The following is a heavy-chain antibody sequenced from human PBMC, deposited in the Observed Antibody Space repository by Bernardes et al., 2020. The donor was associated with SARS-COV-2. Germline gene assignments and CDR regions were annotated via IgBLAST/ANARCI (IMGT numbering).Heavy chain of an antibody. CDR3: TTDYVGATTYYFDY. D-gene: IGHD1-26*01. J-gene: IGHJ4*02. Sequence: GGSLRLSCAASGFTFSNAWMSWVRQAPGKGLEWVGRIKSKTDGGTTDYAAPVKGRFTISRDDSKNTLYLQMNSLKTEDTAVYYCTTDYVGATTYYFDYWGQGTLVTVSS. CDR2: IKSKTDGGTT. CDR1: GFTFSNAW. V-gene: IGHV3-15*01.